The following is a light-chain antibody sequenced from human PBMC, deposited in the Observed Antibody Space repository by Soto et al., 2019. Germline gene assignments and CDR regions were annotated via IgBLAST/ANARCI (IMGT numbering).Light chain of an antibody. CDR2: DAS. Sequence: EIVLTQSPGTLSLSPGERATLSCRASQSVSSYLGWYQQKPGQAPRLLIYDASNRATGIPARFSGSGSGTDFTLTISRLEPEDFAVYYCQQRSNWPLTFGGGTKVEIK. CDR1: QSVSSY. CDR3: QQRSNWPLT. J-gene: IGKJ4*01. V-gene: IGKV3-11*01.